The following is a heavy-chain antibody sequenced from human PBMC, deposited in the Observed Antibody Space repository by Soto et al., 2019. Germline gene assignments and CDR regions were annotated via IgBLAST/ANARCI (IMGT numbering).Heavy chain of an antibody. D-gene: IGHD3-3*01. Sequence: ASRRIIKDTGKGLEWVSAISGSGGSTYYADSVKGRFTISRDNSKNTLYLQTNSLRAGDTAVYYCAKDRAGDFGVIIIRVGGHRDGMEVRRHGTTVTVSS. CDR3: AKDRAGDFGVIIIRVGGHRDGMEV. CDR2: ISGSGGST. J-gene: IGHJ6*02. V-gene: IGHV3-23*01. CDR1: A.